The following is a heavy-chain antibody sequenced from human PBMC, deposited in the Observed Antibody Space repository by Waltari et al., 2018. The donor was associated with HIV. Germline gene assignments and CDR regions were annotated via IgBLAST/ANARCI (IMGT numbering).Heavy chain of an antibody. Sequence: QVQLQESGPGLVKPSETLSLTCTVSGGSVSSGSYYWSWIRQPPGKGLEGVGYIYYSGSTIYSPSLKSRVTISVDTSKNQFSLKLSSVTAADTAVYYCAREVILTGPYGMDVWGQGTTVTVSS. CDR3: AREVILTGPYGMDV. V-gene: IGHV4-61*01. CDR2: IYYSGST. CDR1: GGSVSSGSYY. J-gene: IGHJ6*02. D-gene: IGHD3-9*01.